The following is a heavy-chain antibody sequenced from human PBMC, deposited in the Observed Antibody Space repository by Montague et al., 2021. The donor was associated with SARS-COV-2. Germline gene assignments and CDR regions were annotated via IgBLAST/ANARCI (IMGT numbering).Heavy chain of an antibody. J-gene: IGHJ4*02. CDR3: AHLIRYYDIFTGIPFDD. CDR1: GFSLSTPTVG. CDR2: IYSNGDK. D-gene: IGHD3-9*01. Sequence: PALVKPTQTLTLTCTFSGFSLSTPTVGVAWIRQPPGKALEWLAVIYSNGDKRYSPSLQRRLTITKDTSRNQVVLSLTNVDPLDTATYYCAHLIRYYDIFTGIPFDDWGQGTQVTVSS. V-gene: IGHV2-5*01.